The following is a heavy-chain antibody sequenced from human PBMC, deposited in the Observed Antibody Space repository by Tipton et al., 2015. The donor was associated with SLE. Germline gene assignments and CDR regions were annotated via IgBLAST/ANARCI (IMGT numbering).Heavy chain of an antibody. CDR1: GFSFSSYG. CDR3: AKAQGVIVPNDAFDF. CDR2: ISGSGDST. J-gene: IGHJ3*01. D-gene: IGHD2/OR15-2a*01. Sequence: GSLRLSCATSGFSFSSYGLNWVRQAPGKGLEWVSGISGSGDSTYSGDSVKGRFTISRDNSKKTLYLQMNSLRVEDTAIYYCAKAQGVIVPNDAFDFGGQGTMVTVSS. V-gene: IGHV3-23*01.